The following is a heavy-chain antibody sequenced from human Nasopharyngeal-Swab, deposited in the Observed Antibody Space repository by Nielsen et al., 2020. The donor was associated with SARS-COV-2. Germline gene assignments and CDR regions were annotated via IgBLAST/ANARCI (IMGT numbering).Heavy chain of an antibody. Sequence: SETLSLTCTVSGGSISSYYWSWIRQPPGKGLEWIGYIYYSGRTNYNPSLKSRVTISVDTSKNQFSLKLSSVTAADTAVYYCAGRIAEGWFDPWGQGTLVTVSS. D-gene: IGHD6-13*01. CDR3: AGRIAEGWFDP. J-gene: IGHJ5*02. CDR1: GGSISSYY. V-gene: IGHV4-59*01. CDR2: IYYSGRT.